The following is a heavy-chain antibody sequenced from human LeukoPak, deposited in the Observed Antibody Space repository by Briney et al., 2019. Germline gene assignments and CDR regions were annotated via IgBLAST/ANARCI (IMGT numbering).Heavy chain of an antibody. V-gene: IGHV3-13*01. J-gene: IGHJ6*03. CDR3: ARGPPRGKYYYMDV. CDR1: GFTFSSFD. CDR2: IGTASDT. D-gene: IGHD1-1*01. Sequence: SGGSLRLSCAASGFTFSSFDMHWVRQPTGQGLEWVSTIGTASDTYYPGSVEGRFTLSRDNAKNSLCLQMNSLTAGDTAVYYCARGPPRGKYYYMDVWGKGTTVTVSS.